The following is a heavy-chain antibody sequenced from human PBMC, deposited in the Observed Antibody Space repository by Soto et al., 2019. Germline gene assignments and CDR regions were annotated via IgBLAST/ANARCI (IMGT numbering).Heavy chain of an antibody. CDR3: AKGSYYDYVWGSYRKGGFDY. V-gene: IGHV3-30*18. J-gene: IGHJ4*02. D-gene: IGHD3-16*02. CDR1: GFTFSSYG. CDR2: ISYDGSNK. Sequence: PGGSLRLSCAASGFTFSSYGMHWVRQAPGKGLEWVAVISYDGSNKYYADSVKGRFTISRDNSKNTLYLQMNSLRAEDTAVYYCAKGSYYDYVWGSYRKGGFDYWGQGTLVTVS.